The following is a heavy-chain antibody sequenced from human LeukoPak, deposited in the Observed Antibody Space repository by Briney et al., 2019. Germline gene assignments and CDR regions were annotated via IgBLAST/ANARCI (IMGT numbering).Heavy chain of an antibody. J-gene: IGHJ4*02. CDR3: ARGRGLGVVSPYFDY. D-gene: IGHD3-3*01. CDR2: IYGDGRT. V-gene: IGHV3-53*01. Sequence: PGGSLRLSCAASGFTVSSNYMSWVRQAPGKGLEWVSVIYGDGRTSHSASVRGRFTISRDNSKNIVSLQMNNLRAEDTAVYYCARGRGLGVVSPYFDYWGQGTLVTVSS. CDR1: GFTVSSNY.